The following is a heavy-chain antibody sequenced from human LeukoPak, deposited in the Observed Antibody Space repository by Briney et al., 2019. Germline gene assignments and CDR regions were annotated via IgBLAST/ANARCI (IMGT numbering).Heavy chain of an antibody. V-gene: IGHV3-30-3*01. CDR2: ISYDGSNK. Sequence: PGGSLRLSCAASGFTFSSYAMHWVRQAPGKGLEWVAVISYDGSNKYYADSVKGRFTISRDNSKNTLYLQMNSLRAEDTAVYYCARVTVGIAAQDYWGQGTLVTVSS. D-gene: IGHD6-6*01. CDR1: GFTFSSYA. J-gene: IGHJ4*02. CDR3: ARVTVGIAAQDY.